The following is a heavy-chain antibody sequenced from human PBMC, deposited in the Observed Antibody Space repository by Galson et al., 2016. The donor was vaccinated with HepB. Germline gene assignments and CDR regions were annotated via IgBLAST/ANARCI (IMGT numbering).Heavy chain of an antibody. CDR2: IGSSGSAI. Sequence: SLRLSCAASGFMFSDYSMNWVRQAPGKGLEWVSYIGSSGSAIYYADSVKGRFIISRDNGKNSLYLQMNSLGGEDTAVYYCSNLGVVATERRPVRRFAPWGQGTLVTVSS. CDR3: SNLGVVATERRPVRRFAP. J-gene: IGHJ5*02. CDR1: GFMFSDYS. D-gene: IGHD2-21*01. V-gene: IGHV3-48*01.